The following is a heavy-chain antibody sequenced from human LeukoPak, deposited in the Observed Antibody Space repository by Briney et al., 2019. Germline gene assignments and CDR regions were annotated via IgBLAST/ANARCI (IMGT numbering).Heavy chain of an antibody. CDR1: GFTFSSYA. CDR2: ISGSGDST. Sequence: GGSLRLSCAASGFTFSSYAMNWVRQAPGKGLEWVSVISGSGDSTYYADSVKGRFTISRDNAKNSLYLQMNSLRAEDTAVYYCARDFIRLDYWGQGTLVTVSS. CDR3: ARDFIRLDY. V-gene: IGHV3-23*01. J-gene: IGHJ4*02. D-gene: IGHD2-21*01.